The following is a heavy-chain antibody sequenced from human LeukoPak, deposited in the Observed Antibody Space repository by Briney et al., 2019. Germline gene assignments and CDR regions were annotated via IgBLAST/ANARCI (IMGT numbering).Heavy chain of an antibody. Sequence: ASVKVSCKASGYTFTSYGISWERQAPGQGLEWMGWISAYNGNTNYAQKLQGRVTMTTDTSTSTAYMELRSLRSDDTAVYYCARDRQLLWFGELVSWFDPWGQGTLVTVSS. CDR3: ARDRQLLWFGELVSWFDP. J-gene: IGHJ5*02. CDR2: ISAYNGNT. CDR1: GYTFTSYG. V-gene: IGHV1-18*04. D-gene: IGHD3-10*01.